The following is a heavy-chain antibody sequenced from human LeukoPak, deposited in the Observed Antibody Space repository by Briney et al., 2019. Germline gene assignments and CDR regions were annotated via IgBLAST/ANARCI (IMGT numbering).Heavy chain of an antibody. J-gene: IGHJ6*03. V-gene: IGHV3-7*01. CDR2: IKQDGSEK. CDR1: GFPFSDHY. CDR3: ARDADAMYYDFWSGPSLGYYMDV. D-gene: IGHD3-3*01. Sequence: GGSLRLSCAASGFPFSDHYMDWVRQAPGKGLEWVANIKQDGSEKYYVDSVKGRFTISRDNAKNSLYLQMNSLRAEDTAVYYCARDADAMYYDFWSGPSLGYYMDVWGKGTTVTVSS.